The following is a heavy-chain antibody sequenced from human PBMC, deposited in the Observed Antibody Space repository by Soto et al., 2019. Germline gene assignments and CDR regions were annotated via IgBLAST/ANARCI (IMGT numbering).Heavy chain of an antibody. Sequence: GASVKVSCKASGGTFSSYAISWVRQAPGQGLEWMGGIIPIFGTANYAQKFQGRVTITADESTSTAYMELSSLRSEDTAVYYCARDWTYSSSWPEHPWGQGTLVTVSS. CDR3: ARDWTYSSSWPEHP. CDR1: GGTFSSYA. J-gene: IGHJ5*02. V-gene: IGHV1-69*13. D-gene: IGHD6-13*01. CDR2: IIPIFGTA.